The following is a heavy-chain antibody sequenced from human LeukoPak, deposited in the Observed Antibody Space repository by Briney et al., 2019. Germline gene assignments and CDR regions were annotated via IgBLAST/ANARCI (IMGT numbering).Heavy chain of an antibody. CDR1: GGSISSYF. J-gene: IGHJ4*02. Sequence: SETLSLTCTVSGGSISSYFWSWIRQPPGKALEWIGYIYYTGSTDYNPSLKSRVTIAVDTSKNQFSLRLSSVTAADTAVYYCARIGNIVATMYYFDYWGQGTLVTVSS. CDR2: IYYTGST. CDR3: ARIGNIVATMYYFDY. D-gene: IGHD5-12*01. V-gene: IGHV4-59*01.